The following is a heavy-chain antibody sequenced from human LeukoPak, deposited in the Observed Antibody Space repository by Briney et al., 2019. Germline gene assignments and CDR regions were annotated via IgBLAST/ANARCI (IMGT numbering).Heavy chain of an antibody. V-gene: IGHV4-34*01. CDR1: GGSFSGYY. J-gene: IGHJ5*02. Sequence: SSETLSLTCAVYGGSFSGYYWSWIRQPPGKGLEWIGEINHSGSTNYNPSLKSRVTISVDTSKNQFSLRLSSVTAADTAVYYCARHKSGIDWFDPWGQGTLVTVSS. D-gene: IGHD1-14*01. CDR3: ARHKSGIDWFDP. CDR2: INHSGST.